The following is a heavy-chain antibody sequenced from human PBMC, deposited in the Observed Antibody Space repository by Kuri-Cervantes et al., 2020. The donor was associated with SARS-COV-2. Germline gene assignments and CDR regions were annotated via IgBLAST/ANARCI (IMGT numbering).Heavy chain of an antibody. Sequence: GGSLRLSCAASGFTFSTFWLSWVRQAPGKGLEWVANIKQDGSEKYYVDSVKGRFTISRDNAKKSLFLQMNSLRAEDTAVYYCVRDGDHWNFDYWGQGTLVTVSS. CDR3: VRDGDHWNFDY. CDR1: GFTFSTFW. J-gene: IGHJ4*02. D-gene: IGHD1-1*01. CDR2: IKQDGSEK. V-gene: IGHV3-7*01.